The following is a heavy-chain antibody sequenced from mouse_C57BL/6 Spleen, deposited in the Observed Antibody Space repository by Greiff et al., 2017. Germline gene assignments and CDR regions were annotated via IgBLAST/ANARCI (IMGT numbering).Heavy chain of an antibody. CDR3: ARPDYSNDPFDY. CDR2: ISSGGSYT. V-gene: IGHV5-6*01. D-gene: IGHD2-12*01. Sequence: EVQLVESGGDLVKPGGSLKLSCAASGFTFSSYGMSWVRQTPDKGLEWVATISSGGSYTYYPDSVKGRFTISRDNAKNTLYLQMSSLKSEDTAMYDCARPDYSNDPFDYWGQGTTRTVSS. J-gene: IGHJ2*01. CDR1: GFTFSSYG.